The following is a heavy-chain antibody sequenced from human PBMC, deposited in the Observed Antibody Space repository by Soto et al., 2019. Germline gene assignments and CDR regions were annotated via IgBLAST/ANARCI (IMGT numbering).Heavy chain of an antibody. CDR3: ARAQYSSSWYPFDY. D-gene: IGHD6-13*01. J-gene: IGHJ4*02. CDR2: IYYDGSNK. Sequence: QVQLVESGGGVVQPGRSLRLSCAASGFTFSSYGMHWVRQAPGKGLEWVAVIYYDGSNKYYADSVKGQFTISRDNSKNTLYLQMNSLRAEDTALYYCARAQYSSSWYPFDYWGQGTLVTVSS. V-gene: IGHV3-33*01. CDR1: GFTFSSYG.